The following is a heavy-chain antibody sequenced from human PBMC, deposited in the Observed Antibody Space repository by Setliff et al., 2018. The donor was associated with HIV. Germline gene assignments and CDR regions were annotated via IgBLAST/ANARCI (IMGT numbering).Heavy chain of an antibody. CDR2: INPKSDGT. CDR3: ARGGDYDSSGYYVT. J-gene: IGHJ4*02. V-gene: IGHV1-18*01. Sequence: GASVKVSCKTSGYDFRRYGIAWVRQVPGHGLEWMGWINPKSDGTNYAQKFQGRVTITADKSTSTSYMHLSSLRAEETAVYFCARGGDYDSSGYYVTWGQGSLVTVSS. CDR1: GYDFRRYG. D-gene: IGHD3-22*01.